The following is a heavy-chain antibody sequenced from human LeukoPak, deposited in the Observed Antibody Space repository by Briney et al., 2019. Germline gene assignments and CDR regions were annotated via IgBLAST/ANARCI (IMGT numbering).Heavy chain of an antibody. CDR3: ARDLYSSSWYSYWFDP. CDR1: GYTFTSYA. D-gene: IGHD6-13*01. V-gene: IGHV7-4-1*02. CDR2: INTNTGNP. Sequence: ASVKVSCKASGYTFTSYAMNWVRQAPGQGLEWMGWINTNTGNPTYAQGFTGRFVFSLDTSVSTAYLQISSPKAEDTAVYYCARDLYSSSWYSYWFDPWGQGTLVTVSS. J-gene: IGHJ5*02.